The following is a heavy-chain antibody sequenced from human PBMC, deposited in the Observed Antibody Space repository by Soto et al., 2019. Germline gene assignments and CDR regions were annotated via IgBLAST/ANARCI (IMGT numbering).Heavy chain of an antibody. CDR3: ARDCTNGVCYIGY. CDR1: GFTFSDYY. V-gene: IGHV3-11*01. D-gene: IGHD2-8*01. CDR2: VSSSGSTI. Sequence: GSLRLSCAASGFTFSDYYMSWIRQAPGKGLEWVSYVSSSGSTIYYADSVKGRFTISRDNAKNSLYLQMNSLRAEDTAVYYCARDCTNGVCYIGYWGQGTLVTVS. J-gene: IGHJ4*02.